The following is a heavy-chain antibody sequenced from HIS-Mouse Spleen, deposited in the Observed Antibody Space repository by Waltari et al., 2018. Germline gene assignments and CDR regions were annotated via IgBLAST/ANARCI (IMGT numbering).Heavy chain of an antibody. D-gene: IGHD6-13*01. V-gene: IGHV4-39*07. Sequence: QLQLQESGPGLVKPSETLSLTCTVSGGSISSSSYYWGWIRQPPGKGLEWIGSIYYSGITYYDPSRKGRVTISVDASQNQFSLKLSSVTAADTAVYYCAREIPYSSSWYDWYFDLWGRGTLVTVSS. CDR3: AREIPYSSSWYDWYFDL. CDR2: IYYSGIT. J-gene: IGHJ2*01. CDR1: GGSISSSSYY.